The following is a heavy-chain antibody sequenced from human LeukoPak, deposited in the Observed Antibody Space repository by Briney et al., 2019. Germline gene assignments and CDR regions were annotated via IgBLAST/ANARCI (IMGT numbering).Heavy chain of an antibody. D-gene: IGHD5-18*01. CDR3: ARPTPYSYGHGY. Sequence: ASVKVSCKASGYTFTSYDINWVRQATGQGLEWMGWMNPNSGNTGYAQKFQGRVTMTRNTSISTAYMELSSLRSEDTAVYYCARPTPYSYGHGYWGQGTLVTVSS. CDR2: MNPNSGNT. J-gene: IGHJ4*02. CDR1: GYTFTSYD. V-gene: IGHV1-8*01.